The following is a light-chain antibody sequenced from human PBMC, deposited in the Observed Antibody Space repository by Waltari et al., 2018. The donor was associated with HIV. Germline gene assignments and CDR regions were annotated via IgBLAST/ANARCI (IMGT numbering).Light chain of an antibody. CDR3: QQYKSYPLT. V-gene: IGKV1-16*01. CDR1: QDIDDF. CDR2: AAS. J-gene: IGKJ4*01. Sequence: DIQMTQSPSSLSASVGDSVTTTCRASQDIDDFLTWFQHKPGKAPKSLIYAASFLQSGVPSRFRGRGSGTDFTLTIDNLQPEDFATYYCQQYKSYPLTFGGGTKVEMK.